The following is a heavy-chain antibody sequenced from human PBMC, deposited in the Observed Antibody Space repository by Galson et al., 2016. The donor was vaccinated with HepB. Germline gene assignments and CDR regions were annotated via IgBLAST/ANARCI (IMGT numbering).Heavy chain of an antibody. V-gene: IGHV1-69*13. Sequence: SVKVSCKVSDDTLNRIAIDFVRRAPGQGLEWVGGVIPMFGTTKYAQSVQGRVTINADESTNTVYMEMSSLRSEDTAVYYCASLMRGFSSAYLSAHDALDIWGQGTMVIVSS. CDR2: VIPMFGTT. CDR3: ASLMRGFSSAYLSAHDALDI. D-gene: IGHD3-22*01. J-gene: IGHJ3*02. CDR1: DDTLNRIA.